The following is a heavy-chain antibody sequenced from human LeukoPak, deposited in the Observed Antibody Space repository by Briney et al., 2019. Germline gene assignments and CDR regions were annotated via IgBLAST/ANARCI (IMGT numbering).Heavy chain of an antibody. J-gene: IGHJ4*02. CDR3: ARATSNWNYFDY. CDR2: INQSGST. CDR1: GGSFSDYY. Sequence: SETLSLTCAVHGGSFSDYYRTWIRQPPGKGLEWIGEINQSGSTNCIPSLKSRVTISVDTSKNQFSLKLNSVTAADTAVYYCARATSNWNYFDYWGQGTLVTVSS. D-gene: IGHD1-20*01. V-gene: IGHV4-34*01.